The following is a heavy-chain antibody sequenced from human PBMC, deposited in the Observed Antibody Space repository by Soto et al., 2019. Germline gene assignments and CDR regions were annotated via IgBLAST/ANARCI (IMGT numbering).Heavy chain of an antibody. V-gene: IGHV3-30-3*01. Sequence: QVQLVESGGGVVQPGRSLRLSCAASGFTFSSYAMHWVRQAPGKGLEWVAVISYDGSNKYSADSVKGRFTNARDNSKNALYLQMNSLRAEDTAVYYCARDRRGDSRSWYGPMGWFDPWGQGTLVTVSS. D-gene: IGHD6-13*01. CDR2: ISYDGSNK. CDR3: ARDRRGDSRSWYGPMGWFDP. J-gene: IGHJ5*02. CDR1: GFTFSSYA.